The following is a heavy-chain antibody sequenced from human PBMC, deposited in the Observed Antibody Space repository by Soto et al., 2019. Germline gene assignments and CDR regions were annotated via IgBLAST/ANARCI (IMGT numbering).Heavy chain of an antibody. CDR3: ARGQHDFWSGYYTSGFDY. D-gene: IGHD3-3*01. CDR1: GGSFSGYY. J-gene: IGHJ4*02. CDR2: INHSGST. V-gene: IGHV4-34*01. Sequence: QVQLQQWGAGLLKPSETLSLTCAVYGGSFSGYYWSWIRQPPGKGLEWIGEINHSGSTNYNPSLKSRVTISVDPSKNQFSLKLSSVTAADTAVYYCARGQHDFWSGYYTSGFDYWGQGTLVTVSS.